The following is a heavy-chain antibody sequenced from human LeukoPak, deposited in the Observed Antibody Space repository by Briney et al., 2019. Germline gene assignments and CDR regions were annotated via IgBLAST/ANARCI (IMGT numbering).Heavy chain of an antibody. J-gene: IGHJ4*02. D-gene: IGHD3-22*01. CDR2: TRHDDSNK. CDR3: ARGYYESSGYRTPDY. V-gene: IGHV3-30*02. Sequence: PGGSLRLPCAASGFDFSSYGMYWVRQAPGKGLEWVTFTRHDDSNKYYADPVKGRFTISRDNSKNRLYLQMNSLRDEDTALYYCARGYYESSGYRTPDYWGQGTLVIVSS. CDR1: GFDFSSYG.